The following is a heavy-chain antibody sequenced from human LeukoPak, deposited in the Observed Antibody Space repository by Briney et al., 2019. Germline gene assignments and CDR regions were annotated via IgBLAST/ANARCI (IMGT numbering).Heavy chain of an antibody. CDR2: IIRSGGST. V-gene: IGHV3-20*03. D-gene: IGHD1-14*01. J-gene: IGHJ2*01. Sequence: TQGKGLEWFSGIIRSGGSTGYADSVNGRFTISRDNAKNSLYLQMNSLRAEDTAVYYCAIDVSDCFFFQAEDGIRETVPVSAFLLNRSADL. CDR3: AIDVSDCFFFQAEDGIRETVPVSAFLLNRSADL.